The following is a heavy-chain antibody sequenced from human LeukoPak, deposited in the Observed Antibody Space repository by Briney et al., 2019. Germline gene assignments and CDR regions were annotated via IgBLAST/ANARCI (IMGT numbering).Heavy chain of an antibody. J-gene: IGHJ4*02. CDR1: GDSVSSNSAA. D-gene: IGHD6-19*01. V-gene: IGHV6-1*01. Sequence: SQTLSLTCAISGDSVSSNSAAWNWIRQSPSRGLEWLGRTYYRSKWYNDYAVSVKSRITINPDTSKNQFSLQLNSVTPEDTAVYYCACAQGAGVVWDFDYWGQGTLVTVSS. CDR2: TYYRSKWYN. CDR3: ACAQGAGVVWDFDY.